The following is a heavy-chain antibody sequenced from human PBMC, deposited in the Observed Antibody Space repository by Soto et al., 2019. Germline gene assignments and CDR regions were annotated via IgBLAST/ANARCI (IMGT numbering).Heavy chain of an antibody. J-gene: IGHJ6*02. V-gene: IGHV3-30*18. Sequence: LRLSCVDSGFSFSNYGMHWVRQAPGKGLEWVAVISYDGSKKYYVDSVKGRFTISRDNSKNTLYLQMNSLRAEDTAVYYCAKDLVVVPAASFYYYYYGMDVWGQGTTVTVSS. CDR2: ISYDGSKK. D-gene: IGHD2-2*01. CDR3: AKDLVVVPAASFYYYYYGMDV. CDR1: GFSFSNYG.